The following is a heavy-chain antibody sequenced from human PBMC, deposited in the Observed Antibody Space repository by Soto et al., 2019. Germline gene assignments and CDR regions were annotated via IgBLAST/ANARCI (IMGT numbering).Heavy chain of an antibody. CDR3: AKAATYCSSASCLRPANPDV. J-gene: IGHJ6*02. Sequence: EVQLVETGGGLIQPGGSLRLSCAASGFTVSSNYMSWVRQAPGKGLEWVSVISDSGDNTYYADSVKGRFTISRDNSKNTLFLQMNSLTADDTAVYYCAKAATYCSSASCLRPANPDVWGQGTTVTVSS. CDR1: GFTVSSNY. CDR2: ISDSGDNT. D-gene: IGHD2-2*01. V-gene: IGHV3-53*02.